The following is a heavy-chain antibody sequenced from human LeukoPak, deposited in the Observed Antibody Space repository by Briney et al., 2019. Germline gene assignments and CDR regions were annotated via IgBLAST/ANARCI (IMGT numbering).Heavy chain of an antibody. D-gene: IGHD6-19*01. CDR1: GFTFSSFS. V-gene: IGHV3-30*03. CDR3: ARGSSSDYSSGWYFSPPYGMDV. CDR2: VSYDGNNK. Sequence: PGGSLRLSCAASGFTFSSFSMHWVRQAPGKGLDWVAVVSYDGNNKYYADSVKGRFTISRDNSKNTLSLQMNSLTAEDTAVYYCARGSSSDYSSGWYFSPPYGMDVWGQGTTVTVSS. J-gene: IGHJ6*02.